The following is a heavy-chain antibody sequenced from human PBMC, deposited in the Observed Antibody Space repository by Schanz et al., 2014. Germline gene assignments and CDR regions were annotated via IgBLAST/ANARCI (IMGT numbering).Heavy chain of an antibody. J-gene: IGHJ4*02. CDR3: ARDRGYCSGGSCLTFDY. V-gene: IGHV3-7*01. CDR2: IKQHGNEK. Sequence: EVQLLDSGGGLVQPGGSLRLSCAASGFTFSTYAMSWVRQAPGKGLEWVANIKQHGNEKYYVDSVKGRFTISRDNAKISLYLQMNSLRVEDTAVYYCARDRGYCSGGSCLTFDYWGQGTLVTVSS. CDR1: GFTFSTYA. D-gene: IGHD2-15*01.